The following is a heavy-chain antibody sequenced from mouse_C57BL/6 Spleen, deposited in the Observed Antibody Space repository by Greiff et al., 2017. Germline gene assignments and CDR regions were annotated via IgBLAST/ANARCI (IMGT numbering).Heavy chain of an antibody. V-gene: IGHV5-16*01. CDR1: GFTFSDYY. CDR3: ARGAYYYGSSYSHWYFDV. Sequence: EVKLMESEGGLVQPGSSMKLSCTASGFTFSDYYMAWVRQVPEKGLEWVANINYDGSSTYYLDSLKSRFIISRDNAKNILYLQMSSLKSEDTATYYCARGAYYYGSSYSHWYFDVWGTGTTVTVSS. D-gene: IGHD1-1*01. CDR2: INYDGSST. J-gene: IGHJ1*03.